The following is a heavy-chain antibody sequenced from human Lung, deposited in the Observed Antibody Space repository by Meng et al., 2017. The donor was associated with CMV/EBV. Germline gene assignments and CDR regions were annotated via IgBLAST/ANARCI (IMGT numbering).Heavy chain of an antibody. CDR3: AREGRRSGYDNWFDP. Sequence: STYTFTGYYMHGVRQDHGQGLEWMGWINPNSGETNYAQKFQGRVIMTRDASISTAYMELSRLTSDDTAVYYCAREGRRSGYDNWFDPWGQGTPVTVSS. J-gene: IGHJ5*02. V-gene: IGHV1-2*02. D-gene: IGHD3-22*01. CDR2: INPNSGET. CDR1: TYTFTGYY.